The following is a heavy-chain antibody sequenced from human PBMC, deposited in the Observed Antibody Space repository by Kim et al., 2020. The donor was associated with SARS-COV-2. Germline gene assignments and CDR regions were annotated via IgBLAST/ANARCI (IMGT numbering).Heavy chain of an antibody. J-gene: IGHJ4*02. CDR1: GYTFTSYA. CDR2: INTNTGNP. CDR3: ARAFNLGYCSGGSCYSGIYYFGY. Sequence: ASVKVSCKASGYTFTSYAMNWVRQAPGQGLEWMGWINTNTGNPTYAQGFTGRFVFSLDTSVSTAYLQISSLKAEDTAVYYCARAFNLGYCSGGSCYSGIYYFGYWGQGTLVTVSS. D-gene: IGHD2-15*01. V-gene: IGHV7-4-1*02.